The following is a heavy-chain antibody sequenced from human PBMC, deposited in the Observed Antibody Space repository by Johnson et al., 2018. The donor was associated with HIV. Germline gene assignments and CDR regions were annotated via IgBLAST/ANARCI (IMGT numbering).Heavy chain of an antibody. J-gene: IGHJ3*02. D-gene: IGHD6-19*01. Sequence: EVQLVESGGGLVQPGRSLRLSCAASGFTFDDYAMHWVRQAPGKGLEWVSGISWNSGSIGYADSVKGRFTISRDNAKNSLYLQMNSLRAEDTALYYCAKATSIAVAGTKDAFDIWGQGTMVTVSS. CDR2: ISWNSGSI. CDR3: AKATSIAVAGTKDAFDI. CDR1: GFTFDDYA. V-gene: IGHV3-9*01.